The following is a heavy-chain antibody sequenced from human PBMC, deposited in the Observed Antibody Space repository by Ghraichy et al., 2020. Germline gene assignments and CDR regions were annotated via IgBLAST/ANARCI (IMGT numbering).Heavy chain of an antibody. D-gene: IGHD6-13*01. V-gene: IGHV3-23*01. Sequence: GESQNISCAASGFTFSSYAMSWVRQAPGKGLEWVSVISGSGGSTYYADSVKGRFAISRDNSKNMLYLQMNSLRAEDTAVYYCAKDLLAIAAGDRDYGMDVWGQGTTVTVSS. CDR1: GFTFSSYA. CDR2: ISGSGGST. J-gene: IGHJ6*02. CDR3: AKDLLAIAAGDRDYGMDV.